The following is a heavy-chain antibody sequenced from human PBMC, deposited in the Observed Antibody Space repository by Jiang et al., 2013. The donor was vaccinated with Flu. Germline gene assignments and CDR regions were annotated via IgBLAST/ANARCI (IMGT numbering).Heavy chain of an antibody. D-gene: IGHD3-9*01. CDR1: GYTFTSYA. Sequence: SGAEVKKPGASVKVSCKASGYTFTSYAMHWVRQAPGQRLEWMGWINAGNGNTKYSQKFQGRVTITRDTSASTAYMELSSLRSEDTAVYYCALEGILTGYGDAFDIWGQGTMVTVSS. CDR3: ALEGILTGYGDAFDI. J-gene: IGHJ3*02. V-gene: IGHV1-3*01. CDR2: INAGNGNT.